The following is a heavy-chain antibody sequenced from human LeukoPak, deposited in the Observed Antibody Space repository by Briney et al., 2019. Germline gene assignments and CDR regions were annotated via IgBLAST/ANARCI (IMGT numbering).Heavy chain of an antibody. CDR1: GGSISSYY. Sequence: SETLSLTCTVSGGSISSYYWSWIRQPPGKELEWIGYIYYSGSTNYNPSLKGRVTISVDTSKNQFSLKLRSVTAADTAVYYCARLNSGWPFDYWGQGTLVTVSS. D-gene: IGHD6-19*01. CDR3: ARLNSGWPFDY. V-gene: IGHV4-59*01. J-gene: IGHJ4*02. CDR2: IYYSGST.